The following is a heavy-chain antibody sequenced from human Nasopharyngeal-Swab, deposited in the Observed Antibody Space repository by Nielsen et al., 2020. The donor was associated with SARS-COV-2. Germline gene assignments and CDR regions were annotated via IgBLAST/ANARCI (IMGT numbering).Heavy chain of an antibody. J-gene: IGHJ6*02. CDR3: ASSLCSGGSCYYYYGMDV. D-gene: IGHD2-15*01. V-gene: IGHV3-21*01. Sequence: GGSLRLSCAASGFTFNNYNFNWVRQAPGKGLEWVSSISSSSSYIYYADSVKGRFTISRDNAKNSLYLQMNSLRAEDTAVYYCASSLCSGGSCYYYYGMDVWGQGTTVTVSS. CDR2: ISSSSSYI. CDR1: GFTFNNYN.